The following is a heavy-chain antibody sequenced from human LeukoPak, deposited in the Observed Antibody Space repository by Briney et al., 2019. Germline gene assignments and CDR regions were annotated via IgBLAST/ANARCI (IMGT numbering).Heavy chain of an antibody. CDR2: FSGSGGNT. J-gene: IGHJ4*02. V-gene: IGHV3-23*01. Sequence: PGGSLRLSCAAPGYPFICSAMSWVRQAPARGLEWVSAFSGSGGNTYYADSVKGRFTIPRDNSKNTLYLQMNSLRAEGTAVDYCAKGLGGRYSNYVLDYFDYWGQGTMVTVSS. D-gene: IGHD4-11*01. CDR1: GYPFICSA. CDR3: AKGLGGRYSNYVLDYFDY.